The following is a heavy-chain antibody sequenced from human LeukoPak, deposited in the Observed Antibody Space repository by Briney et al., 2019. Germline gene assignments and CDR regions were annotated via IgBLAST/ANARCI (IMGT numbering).Heavy chain of an antibody. D-gene: IGHD6-19*01. V-gene: IGHV5-51*01. J-gene: IGHJ4*02. CDR2: IYPGDSDT. CDR1: GYSFSSFW. CDR3: ARVGIAVPGVLPYFDY. Sequence: GESLKISCKGSGYSFSSFWIAWVRQMPGKGLEWMGIIYPGDSDTRYSPSFQGQVTISADKSITTVYLQWSSLKASDTAMYYCARVGIAVPGVLPYFDYWGQGTLVTVSS.